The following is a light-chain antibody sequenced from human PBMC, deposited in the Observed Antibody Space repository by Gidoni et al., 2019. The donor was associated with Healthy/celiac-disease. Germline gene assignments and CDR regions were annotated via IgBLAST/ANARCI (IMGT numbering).Light chain of an antibody. CDR2: SNK. V-gene: IGLV1-44*01. J-gene: IGLJ2*01. CDR3: AAWDDSLNAVV. CDR1: SSNIGSNT. Sequence: QSVLTQPPSASGTPGQRVTISCSGSSSNIGSNTGNWYQQLPGTAPKLLIYSNKQRHSGVPDRFSGSKSGTSASLAISGLQSEDEADYYCAAWDDSLNAVVFGGGTKLTVL.